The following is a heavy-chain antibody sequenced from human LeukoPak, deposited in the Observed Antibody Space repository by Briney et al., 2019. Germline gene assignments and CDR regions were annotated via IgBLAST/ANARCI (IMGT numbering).Heavy chain of an antibody. J-gene: IGHJ4*02. V-gene: IGHV1-8*01. CDR1: GYTLTSYD. Sequence: ASVKVSCKASGYTLTSYDINWVRHATGQGLEWMGWMNPNTGNTGYAQNFQGRVTMTRNTSISTAYMELSSLRSDDTAVYYCARRFYGDHEIHDSWGQGTLVTVSS. CDR3: ARRFYGDHEIHDS. D-gene: IGHD4-17*01. CDR2: MNPNTGNT.